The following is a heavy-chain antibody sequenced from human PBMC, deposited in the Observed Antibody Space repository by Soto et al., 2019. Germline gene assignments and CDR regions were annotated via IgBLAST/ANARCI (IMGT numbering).Heavy chain of an antibody. Sequence: SETLSLTCTVSGGSISSYYWSWIRQPPGKGLEWIGSIYYSGSTYYNPSLKSRVTISVDTSKNQFSLKLSSVTAADTAVYYCARDYDSSGDYWGQGTLVTVSS. D-gene: IGHD3-22*01. J-gene: IGHJ4*02. CDR2: IYYSGST. V-gene: IGHV4-59*05. CDR3: ARDYDSSGDY. CDR1: GGSISSYY.